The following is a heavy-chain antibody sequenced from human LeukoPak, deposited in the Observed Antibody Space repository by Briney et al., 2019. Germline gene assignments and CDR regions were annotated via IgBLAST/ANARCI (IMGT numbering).Heavy chain of an antibody. D-gene: IGHD2-2*01. CDR1: GYSISSAYY. CDR2: IYHSGST. CDR3: ASYCSSTSCFASDAFDI. V-gene: IGHV4-38-2*02. Sequence: SETLSLTCTVSGYSISSAYYWGWIRQPPGKGLEWIGSIYHSGSTYYNPSLKSRVTISVDTSKNQFSLKLSSVTAADTAVYYCASYCSSTSCFASDAFDIWGQGTMVTVSS. J-gene: IGHJ3*02.